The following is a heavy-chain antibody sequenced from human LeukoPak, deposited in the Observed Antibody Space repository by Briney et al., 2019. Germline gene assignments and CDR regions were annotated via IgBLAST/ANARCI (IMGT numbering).Heavy chain of an antibody. J-gene: IGHJ4*02. V-gene: IGHV3-48*04. CDR1: GFTFSSYD. CDR3: ARDQRDFWSGYTTDYFDY. D-gene: IGHD3-3*01. CDR2: INSSGSTI. Sequence: GGSLRLSCAASGFTFSSYDLSWVRQAPGKGLEWVSYINSSGSTIYYADSVKGRFTISRDNAKNSLYLQMNSLRAEDTAVYYCARDQRDFWSGYTTDYFDYWGQGTLVTVSS.